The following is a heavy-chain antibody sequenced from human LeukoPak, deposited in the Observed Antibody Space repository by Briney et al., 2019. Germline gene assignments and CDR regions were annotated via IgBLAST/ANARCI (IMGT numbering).Heavy chain of an antibody. J-gene: IGHJ5*02. CDR2: INQDGSEK. CDR3: ARDDCSSISCYHNWFDP. V-gene: IGHV3-7*01. D-gene: IGHD2-2*01. CDR1: GFTFSSYW. Sequence: GGSLRLSCAASGFTFSSYWMSWVRQAPGRGLEWVANINQDGSEKYYVDSVRERFAISRENAKNSLYRQMNSLRAEDTAVYYCARDDCSSISCYHNWFDPWGQGTLVTVSS.